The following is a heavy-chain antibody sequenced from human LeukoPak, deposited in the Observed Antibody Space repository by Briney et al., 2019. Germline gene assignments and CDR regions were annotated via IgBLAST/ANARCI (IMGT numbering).Heavy chain of an antibody. D-gene: IGHD3-10*01. J-gene: IGHJ4*02. CDR2: IIPIFGTA. CDR3: AGGGSGSYYKSWVGYFDD. Sequence: SVKVSCKASGGTFSSYAISWVRQAPGQGLEWMGRIIPIFGTANYAQKFQGRVTITTDESTSTAYMELSSLRSEDTAVYYCAGGGSGSYYKSWVGYFDDWGQGTLVTVSS. CDR1: GGTFSSYA. V-gene: IGHV1-69*05.